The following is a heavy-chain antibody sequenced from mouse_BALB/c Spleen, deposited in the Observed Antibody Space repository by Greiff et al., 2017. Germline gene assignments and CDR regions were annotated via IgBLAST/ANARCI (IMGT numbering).Heavy chain of an antibody. Sequence: DVHLVESGGGLVQPGGSRKLSCAASGFTFSSFGMHWVRQAPEKGLEWVAYISSGSSTIYYADTVKGRFTISRDNPKNTLFLQMTSLRSEDTAMYYCARRDYPFYAMDYWGQGTSVTVSS. V-gene: IGHV5-17*02. CDR1: GFTFSSFG. CDR2: ISSGSSTI. CDR3: ARRDYPFYAMDY. D-gene: IGHD1-1*02. J-gene: IGHJ4*01.